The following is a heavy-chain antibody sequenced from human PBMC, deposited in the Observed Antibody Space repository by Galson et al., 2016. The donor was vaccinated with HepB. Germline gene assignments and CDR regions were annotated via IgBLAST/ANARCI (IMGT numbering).Heavy chain of an antibody. CDR1: GFSVTTSGVG. J-gene: IGHJ4*02. D-gene: IGHD3-10*01. V-gene: IGHV2-5*02. CDR3: VTRELYYFDN. Sequence: PALVKPTQTLTLTCDVSGFSVTTSGVGVGWIRQPPRKALEWLALIYWDDDKSYSPSLKNRVTITKDTSKNQVVLTPTNMDPADTATYYCVTRELYYFDNWGQGILVTVSS. CDR2: IYWDDDK.